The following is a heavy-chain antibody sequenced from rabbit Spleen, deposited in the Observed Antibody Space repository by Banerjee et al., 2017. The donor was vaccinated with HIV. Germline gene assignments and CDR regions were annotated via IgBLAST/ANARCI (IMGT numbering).Heavy chain of an antibody. V-gene: IGHV1S47*01. CDR3: ARDDRDSDYFLFNL. J-gene: IGHJ4*01. CDR1: GFTLSSCW. Sequence: QEQLVESGGGLVQPEGSLTLTCKASGFTLSSCWMCWVRQAPGKGLEWIACIRTTNGANIYYASWAKGRFTISKSTSLNTVTLQLTSLTAADTATYFCARDDRDSDYFLFNLWGPGTLVTVS. D-gene: IGHD1-1*01. CDR2: IRTTNGANI.